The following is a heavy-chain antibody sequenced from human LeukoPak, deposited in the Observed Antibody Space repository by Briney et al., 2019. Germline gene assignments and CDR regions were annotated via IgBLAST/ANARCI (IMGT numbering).Heavy chain of an antibody. Sequence: GASVKVSCKVSGKTLSDLSIHWLRQPPGKGLEWLGGSDPEDGERIYAQMFQGRVNMTEDTSIDTAYMELSSLRAEDTAVYYCAKDGDTAMDYYFDYWGQGTLVTVSS. CDR2: SDPEDGER. V-gene: IGHV1-24*01. CDR1: GKTLSDLS. D-gene: IGHD5-18*01. J-gene: IGHJ4*02. CDR3: AKDGDTAMDYYFDY.